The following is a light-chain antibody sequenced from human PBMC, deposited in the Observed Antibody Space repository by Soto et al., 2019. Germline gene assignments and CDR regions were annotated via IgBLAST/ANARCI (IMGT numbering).Light chain of an antibody. Sequence: DIQMTQSPSSLSASIGDRVTITCRAGQSIGNYLNWYQQKPGKAPNLLIYATSSLQSGVPSRFSGSGSGTEFTLTLSSLQREDFAIYYCQQSYSSTWTFGQGNKVEIK. J-gene: IGKJ1*01. CDR2: ATS. CDR3: QQSYSSTWT. CDR1: QSIGNY. V-gene: IGKV1-39*01.